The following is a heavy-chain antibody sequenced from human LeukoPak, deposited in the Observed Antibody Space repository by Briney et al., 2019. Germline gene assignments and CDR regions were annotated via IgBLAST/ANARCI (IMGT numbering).Heavy chain of an antibody. D-gene: IGHD6-13*01. CDR2: ISGGGGST. CDR1: GFSFSSYG. CDR3: AKESSIWYDY. V-gene: IGHV3-23*01. Sequence: GGSLRLSCAASGFSFSSYGMSWVRQAPGKGLEWVSGISGGGGSTYYADSVKGRVTISRDNSKNTLYLQMNSLRAEDTAVFYCAKESSIWYDYWGQGTLVTVSS. J-gene: IGHJ4*02.